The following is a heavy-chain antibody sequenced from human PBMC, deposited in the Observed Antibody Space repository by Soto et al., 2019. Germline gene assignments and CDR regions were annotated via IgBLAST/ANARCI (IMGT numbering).Heavy chain of an antibody. J-gene: IGHJ4*02. CDR2: ISYDGFNK. CDR3: ARDSDGYNFSPNFDY. D-gene: IGHD5-12*01. Sequence: SLRLSCAASGFTFSSYGMHWVRQAPGKGLEWVAVISYDGFNKYYSDSVKGRFTISRDNSKNTLYMQMNSLRTEDTAVYYCARDSDGYNFSPNFDYWGQGTLVTVSS. CDR1: GFTFSSYG. V-gene: IGHV3-30*03.